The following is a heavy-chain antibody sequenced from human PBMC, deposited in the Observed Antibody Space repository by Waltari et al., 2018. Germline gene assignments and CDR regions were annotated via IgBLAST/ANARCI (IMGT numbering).Heavy chain of an antibody. CDR2: IHESGST. Sequence: QVQLQESGPGLVKPSEALSLSCTVPSGSITSGHYYGGWIRQPPGRGLEWIANIHESGSTYPNPSLQSRITISVDTSKNQFSLKLTSVTVADTAVYYCARQGGDDYGGNSGRGAFDIWGQGTVVTVSS. J-gene: IGHJ3*02. D-gene: IGHD4-17*01. CDR3: ARQGGDDYGGNSGRGAFDI. V-gene: IGHV4-39*01. CDR1: SGSITSGHYY.